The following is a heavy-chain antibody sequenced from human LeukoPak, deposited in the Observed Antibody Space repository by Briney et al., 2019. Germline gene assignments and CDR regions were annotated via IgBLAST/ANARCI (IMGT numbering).Heavy chain of an antibody. CDR3: VRSMSGRNDF. CDR2: IDVVGTRT. CDR1: GFIFSNYW. Sequence: GGSLRLSCAGSGFIFSNYWVHWVRQAPGKELVWVARIDVVGTRTDYADSVRGRFTISRDNAKNTIYLQMNSLTADDTAVYYCVRSMSGRNDFWGQGAVVSVSS. V-gene: IGHV3-74*01. D-gene: IGHD3-3*01. J-gene: IGHJ4*02.